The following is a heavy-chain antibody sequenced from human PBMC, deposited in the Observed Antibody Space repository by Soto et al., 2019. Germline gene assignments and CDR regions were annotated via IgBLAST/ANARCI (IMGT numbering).Heavy chain of an antibody. Sequence: QVQLVESGGGVVQPGRSLRLSCAASGFTFSSYGMHWVRQAPGKGLEWVAVIWYDGSNKYYADSVKGRFTISRDNSKNTLYLQMNSLRADDTAVYYCARDMDYYGSGSYSTSYYYYYGMDVWGQGTTVTVSS. J-gene: IGHJ6*02. D-gene: IGHD3-10*01. CDR2: IWYDGSNK. V-gene: IGHV3-33*01. CDR3: ARDMDYYGSGSYSTSYYYYYGMDV. CDR1: GFTFSSYG.